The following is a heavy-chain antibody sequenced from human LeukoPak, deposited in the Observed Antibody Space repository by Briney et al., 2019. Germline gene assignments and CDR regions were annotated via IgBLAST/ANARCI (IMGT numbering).Heavy chain of an antibody. CDR3: ARGGSSGEWFSHLDY. V-gene: IGHV1-2*02. CDR2: INPNSGGT. D-gene: IGHD3-3*01. CDR1: GYTFTGYY. J-gene: IGHJ4*02. Sequence: ASVKVSCKASGYTFTGYYMHWVRQAPGQGLEWMGWINPNSGGTNYAQKFQGRVTMTRDTSISTAYMELSRLRSDDTTVYYCARGGSSGEWFSHLDYWGQGTLVTVSS.